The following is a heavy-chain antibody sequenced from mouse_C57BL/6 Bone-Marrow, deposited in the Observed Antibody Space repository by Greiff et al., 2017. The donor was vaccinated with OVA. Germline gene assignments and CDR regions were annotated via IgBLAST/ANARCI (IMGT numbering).Heavy chain of an antibody. V-gene: IGHV3-6*01. CDR2: ISYDGSN. CDR3: ARGYGYWYFDV. D-gene: IGHD1-1*01. CDR1: GYSITSGYY. Sequence: DVKLQESGPGLVKPSQSLSLTCSVTGYSITSGYYWNWIRQFPGNKLEWMGYISYDGSNNYNPSLKNRISITRDTSKNQFFLKLNSVTTEDTATYYCARGYGYWYFDVWGTGTTVTVSS. J-gene: IGHJ1*03.